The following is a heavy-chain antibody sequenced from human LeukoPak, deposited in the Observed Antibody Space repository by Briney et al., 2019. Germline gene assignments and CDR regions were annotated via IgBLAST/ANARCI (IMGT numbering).Heavy chain of an antibody. CDR3: ATSSGWYPLGY. J-gene: IGHJ4*02. V-gene: IGHV4-34*01. CDR1: GGSFSGYY. D-gene: IGHD6-19*01. Sequence: SETLSLTCAVYGGSFSGYYWSWIRQPPGKGLEWIGEINHSGSTNYNPSLKSRVTISVDTSKNQFSLKLSSVTAADTAAYYCATSSGWYPLGYWGQGTLVTVSS. CDR2: INHSGST.